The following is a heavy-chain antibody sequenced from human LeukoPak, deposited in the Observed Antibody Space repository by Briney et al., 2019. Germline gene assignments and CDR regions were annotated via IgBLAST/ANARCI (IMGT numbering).Heavy chain of an antibody. Sequence: GGSLRLSCEASGLTFNDEYMSWIRQAPGKGLEWISYIDSSGSPTFYADSVKGRFTISKDNARNSLFLQMDSLRVEDTAVYYCAKEPVGSGSYYVDYWGQGTLVTVSS. V-gene: IGHV3-11*01. D-gene: IGHD1-26*01. CDR1: GLTFNDEY. CDR3: AKEPVGSGSYYVDY. J-gene: IGHJ4*02. CDR2: IDSSGSPT.